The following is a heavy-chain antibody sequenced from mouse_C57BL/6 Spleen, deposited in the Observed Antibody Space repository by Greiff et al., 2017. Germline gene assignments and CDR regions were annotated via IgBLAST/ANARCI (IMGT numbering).Heavy chain of an antibody. J-gene: IGHJ2*01. V-gene: IGHV1-61*01. D-gene: IGHD1-1*01. CDR2: IYPSDSET. Sequence: QVQLQQPGAELVRPGSSVKLSCKASGYTFTSYWLDWVKQRPGQGLEWIGNIYPSDSETHYNQKFKDKATLTVDKSSSTAYMQISSLTSEDSAVYYCARGHYGSSYDYWGQGTTLTVSS. CDR3: ARGHYGSSYDY. CDR1: GYTFTSYW.